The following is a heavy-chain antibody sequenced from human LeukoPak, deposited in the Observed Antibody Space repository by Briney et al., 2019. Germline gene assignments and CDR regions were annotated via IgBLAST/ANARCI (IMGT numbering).Heavy chain of an antibody. Sequence: ASVKVSCKASGYTFTVYYMHWVRQAPGQGREGMGWINPNSGGTNYAQKFQGRVTMTRDTSISTAYMELSRLRSDDTAVYYCARVGGGYCSSTSCYTWDYWGQGTLVTVSS. CDR3: ARVGGGYCSSTSCYTWDY. CDR1: GYTFTVYY. D-gene: IGHD2-2*02. V-gene: IGHV1-2*02. CDR2: INPNSGGT. J-gene: IGHJ4*02.